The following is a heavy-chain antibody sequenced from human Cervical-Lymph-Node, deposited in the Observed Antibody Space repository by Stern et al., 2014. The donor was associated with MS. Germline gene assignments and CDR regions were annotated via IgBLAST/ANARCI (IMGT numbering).Heavy chain of an antibody. J-gene: IGHJ4*02. CDR1: GYTFTRYD. CDR2: ISVYNGNT. Sequence: QVQLLQPGAEVKKPGASVKVSCKASGYTFTRYDIAWVRQAPGQGLEWMGWISVYNGNTKYAQKLQGRVTMTRDTSTVTAYMELRSLISDDTAVYYCARWAYNWDFDYWGQGTLVTVSS. D-gene: IGHD1-20*01. V-gene: IGHV1-18*01. CDR3: ARWAYNWDFDY.